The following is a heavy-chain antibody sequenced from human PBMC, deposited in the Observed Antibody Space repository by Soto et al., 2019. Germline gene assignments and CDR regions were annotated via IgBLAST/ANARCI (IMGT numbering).Heavy chain of an antibody. CDR2: ISRDGASQ. CDR1: GFTFSRYA. Sequence: GGTLRLSCAASGFTFSRYAMHWVRQAPGEGMGRVAVISRDGASQYFGTSVKGRFTASKDNSTSPLYLSMTSLKPGHTPVFYCARSRNGAVPDSINFWGQGTRGTVS. D-gene: IGHD2-8*01. V-gene: IGHV3-30-3*01. J-gene: IGHJ4*02. CDR3: ARSRNGAVPDSINF.